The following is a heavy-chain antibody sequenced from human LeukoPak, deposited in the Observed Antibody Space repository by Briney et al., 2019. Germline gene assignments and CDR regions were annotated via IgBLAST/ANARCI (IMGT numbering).Heavy chain of an antibody. J-gene: IGHJ4*02. CDR3: AREETTRSQRAFDY. Sequence: SETLSLTCTVSNGSIGSYFWSCIRQPAGKGLEWIGRIHTSGTPNYNPSLKSRVTMSVDTSKNQFFLELSSVTAADTAVYFCAREETTRSQRAFDYWGQGTLVTVSS. CDR1: NGSIGSYF. V-gene: IGHV4-4*07. CDR2: IHTSGTP. D-gene: IGHD2-15*01.